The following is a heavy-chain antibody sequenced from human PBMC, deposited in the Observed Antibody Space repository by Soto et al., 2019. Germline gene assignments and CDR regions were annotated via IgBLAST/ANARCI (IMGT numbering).Heavy chain of an antibody. J-gene: IGHJ3*02. CDR2: ICFAGSDK. CDR1: GLTFNEHG. Sequence: HVQLVESGGGVVQPGRSLRLSCAASGLTFNEHGIQWVRQAPGKGLEWVAIICFAGSDKYYADSVKGRFTISRDNSQNTVYLQINSLSSEDTALYHGGTTETRSGGGDAFDIGGQGTMVTVSS. V-gene: IGHV3-33*01. CDR3: GTTETRSGGGDAFDI. D-gene: IGHD4-4*01.